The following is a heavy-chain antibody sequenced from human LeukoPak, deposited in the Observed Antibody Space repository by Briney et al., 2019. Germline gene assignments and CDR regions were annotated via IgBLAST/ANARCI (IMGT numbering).Heavy chain of an antibody. D-gene: IGHD3-10*01. CDR2: IYYSGST. Sequence: SETLSLTCAVSGGSLSGYYWTWIRQPPGKGLEWIGSIYYSGSTYYNPSLKSRVTISVDTSKNQFSLKLSSVTAADTAVYYCARDKSELLWFGELFHFFDYWGQGTLVTVSS. CDR1: GGSLSGYY. J-gene: IGHJ4*02. V-gene: IGHV4-39*07. CDR3: ARDKSELLWFGELFHFFDY.